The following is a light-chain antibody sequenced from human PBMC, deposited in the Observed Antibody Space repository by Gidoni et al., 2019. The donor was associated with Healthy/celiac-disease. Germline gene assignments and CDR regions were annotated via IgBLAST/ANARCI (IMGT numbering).Light chain of an antibody. V-gene: IGKV1-39*01. CDR2: AAS. CDR1: QSISSY. Sequence: IQMTQSPSSLSASVGDRVTITCRASQSISSYLNWYQQKPGKAPKLLIYAASSLQSGVPSRFSGSGYGTDFTLTISSLQPEDFATYYCQQSYSTPETFGPGNKVEIK. J-gene: IGKJ3*01. CDR3: QQSYSTPET.